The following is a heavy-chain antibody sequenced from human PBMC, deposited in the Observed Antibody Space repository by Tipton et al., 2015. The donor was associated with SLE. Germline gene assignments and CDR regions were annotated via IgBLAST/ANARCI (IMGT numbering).Heavy chain of an antibody. V-gene: IGHV3-33*01. J-gene: IGHJ4*02. CDR2: IWYDGSNK. Sequence: SLRLSCAASGFTFSTSAMHWVRPAPGKGVEWVAVIWYDGSNKFYADSVQGRFTISRDNSKNTVSLQMNSLRVEDTAVYFCARGRGGEFLDYWGQGTLVTVSS. CDR3: ARGRGGEFLDY. CDR1: GFTFSTSA. D-gene: IGHD3-16*01.